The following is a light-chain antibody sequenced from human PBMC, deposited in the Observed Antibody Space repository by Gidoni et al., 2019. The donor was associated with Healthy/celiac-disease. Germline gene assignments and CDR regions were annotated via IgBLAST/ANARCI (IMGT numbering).Light chain of an antibody. CDR1: QSVSSSY. V-gene: IGKV3-20*01. Sequence: GTLSLSPGERATLSCRASQSVSSSYLDWYQQKPGQAPRLLIYGASSRATGIPDRFSGSGSGTDFTLTISRLEPEDFAVYYCQQYGSSPPWTFGQGTKVEIK. CDR3: QQYGSSPPWT. CDR2: GAS. J-gene: IGKJ1*01.